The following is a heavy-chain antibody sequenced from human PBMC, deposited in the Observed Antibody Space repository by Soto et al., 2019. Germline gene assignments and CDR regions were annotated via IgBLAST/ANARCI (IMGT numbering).Heavy chain of an antibody. J-gene: IGHJ4*02. CDR3: ARSLGDKWSTYFFHF. V-gene: IGHV3-23*01. CDR2: ISGAGGSI. Sequence: EVQLLESGGGLVQPGGSQRLSCAVYGFTFSDYSMSWVRQAPGKGLEWVSGISGAGGSIYYADSVKGRLTISGDNSGNRLFLQMNRLRVEDTAVYYCARSLGDKWSTYFFHFWGQGTLVSVSS. D-gene: IGHD1-26*01. CDR1: GFTFSDYS.